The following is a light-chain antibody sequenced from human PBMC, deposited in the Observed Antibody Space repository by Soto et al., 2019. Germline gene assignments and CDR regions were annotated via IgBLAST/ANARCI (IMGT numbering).Light chain of an antibody. CDR2: EVN. Sequence: QSALTQPASVSGSPGQSITISCTGSSNDIGAYKYVSWYLQHPGQAPKLIIFEVNNRPSGVSNRFSGSKSGNTASLTISGLQAEDEADYYCSSYTTGSTLYVFGTGTKLTVL. V-gene: IGLV2-14*01. J-gene: IGLJ1*01. CDR1: SNDIGAYKY. CDR3: SSYTTGSTLYV.